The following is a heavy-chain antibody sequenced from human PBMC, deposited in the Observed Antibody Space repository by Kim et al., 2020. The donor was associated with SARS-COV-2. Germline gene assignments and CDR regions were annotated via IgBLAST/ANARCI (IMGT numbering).Heavy chain of an antibody. CDR3: ARDGLGNPPMVHPVYYYGMDV. CDR1: GFTFSDYY. V-gene: IGHV3-11*06. J-gene: IGHJ6*02. D-gene: IGHD3-10*01. Sequence: GGSLRLSCAASGFTFSDYYMSWIRQAPGKGLEWVSYISSSSSYTNYADSVKGRFTISRDNAKNSLYLQMNSLRAEDTAVYYCARDGLGNPPMVHPVYYYGMDVWGQGTTVTVSS. CDR2: ISSSSSYT.